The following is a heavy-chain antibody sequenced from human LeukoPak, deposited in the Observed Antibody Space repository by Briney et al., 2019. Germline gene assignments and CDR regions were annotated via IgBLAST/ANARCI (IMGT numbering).Heavy chain of an antibody. CDR1: GFTFSSYS. CDR2: ISSSSIYI. V-gene: IGHV3-21*01. Sequence: PGGSLRLSCAASGFTFSSYSMNWVRQAPGKGLEWVSSISSSSIYIYYADSVKGRFTISRDNAKNSLYLQMNSLRAEDTAVYYCARGYYGDYVYDYWGRGTLVTVSS. CDR3: ARGYYGDYVYDY. J-gene: IGHJ4*02. D-gene: IGHD4-17*01.